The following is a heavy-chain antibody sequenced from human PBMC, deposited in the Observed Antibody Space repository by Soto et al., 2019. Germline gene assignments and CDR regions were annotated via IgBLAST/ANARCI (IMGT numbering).Heavy chain of an antibody. J-gene: IGHJ4*02. CDR2: ISYAGSNK. Sequence: QVQLVESGGGVVQPERSLRLSCVASGFTFTSYALHWVRQAPGKGREWVAVISYAGSNKYYSDSVKGRFTISRDNSKKPLYLQMNSLSGEDTAVYYCAKDYRFWCTYSNPVTHFDYLGQGNLVPVSS. D-gene: IGHD3-3*01. V-gene: IGHV3-30*18. CDR1: GFTFTSYA. CDR3: AKDYRFWCTYSNPVTHFDY.